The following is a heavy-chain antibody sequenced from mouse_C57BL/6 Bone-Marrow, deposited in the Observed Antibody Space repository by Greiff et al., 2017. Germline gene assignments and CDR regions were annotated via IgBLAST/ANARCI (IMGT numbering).Heavy chain of an antibody. V-gene: IGHV1-69*01. Sequence: VQLQQPGAELVMPGASVKLSCKASGYTFTSYWMHWVKQRPGQGLEWIGEIDPSDSYTNYNQKFKGKSTLTVDKSSSTAYMRLSSLTSEDSAVYYCAGGVYYFDYWGQGTTLTVSS. CDR2: IDPSDSYT. J-gene: IGHJ2*01. CDR1: GYTFTSYW. CDR3: AGGVYYFDY.